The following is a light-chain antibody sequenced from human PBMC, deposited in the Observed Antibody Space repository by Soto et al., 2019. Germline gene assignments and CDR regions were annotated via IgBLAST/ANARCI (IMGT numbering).Light chain of an antibody. CDR1: SSNIGSNY. J-gene: IGLJ7*01. V-gene: IGLV1-47*01. Sequence: QSVLTQPPSASGTPGQRVTISCPGSSSNIGSNYVYWYQQLPGTAPKLLIFRNNQRPSGVPDRFSGSKSGTSASLAISGLRSEDEADYYCAPWDDSLSGPVFGGGTQLTVL. CDR3: APWDDSLSGPV. CDR2: RNN.